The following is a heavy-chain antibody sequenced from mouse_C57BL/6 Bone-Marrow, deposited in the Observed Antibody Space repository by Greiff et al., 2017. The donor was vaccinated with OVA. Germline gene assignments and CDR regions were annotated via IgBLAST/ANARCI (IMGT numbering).Heavy chain of an antibody. V-gene: IGHV1-81*01. Sequence: VQRVESGAELARPGASVKLSCKASGYTFTSYGISWVKQRTGQGLEWIGEIYPRSGNTYYNEKFKSKATLTVDKPSSTAYMQLSSLTSEDSAVYYCAREGDDYSWYFDVWGTGTTVTVSS. CDR1: GYTFTSYG. CDR3: AREGDDYSWYFDV. J-gene: IGHJ1*03. D-gene: IGHD1-1*01. CDR2: IYPRSGNT.